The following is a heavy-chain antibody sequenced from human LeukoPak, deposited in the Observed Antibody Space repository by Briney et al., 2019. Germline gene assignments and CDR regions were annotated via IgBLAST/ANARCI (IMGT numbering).Heavy chain of an antibody. J-gene: IGHJ4*02. CDR3: ARETYYYDSSTYFRATDY. CDR1: GFTFSSYS. V-gene: IGHV3-21*01. D-gene: IGHD3-22*01. CDR2: ISSSSSYI. Sequence: GGSLRLSCAASGFTFSSYSMDWVRQAPGKGLEWVSSISSSSSYIYYADSVKGRFTISRDNAKNSLYLQMNSLRAEDTAVYYCARETYYYDSSTYFRATDYWDQGTLVTVSS.